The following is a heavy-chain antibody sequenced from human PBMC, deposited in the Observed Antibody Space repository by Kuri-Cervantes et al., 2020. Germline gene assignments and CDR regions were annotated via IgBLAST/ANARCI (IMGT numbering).Heavy chain of an antibody. Sequence: SETLSLTCTVSGGSISSGDYYWSWIRQPPGKGLERIGYIYYSGSTNYNPSLKSRVTISVDTSKNQFSLKLSSVTAADTAVYYCARISYYDSSGYLDWGQGTLVTVSS. D-gene: IGHD3-22*01. CDR1: GGSISSGDYY. CDR2: IYYSGST. V-gene: IGHV4-61*08. J-gene: IGHJ4*02. CDR3: ARISYYDSSGYLD.